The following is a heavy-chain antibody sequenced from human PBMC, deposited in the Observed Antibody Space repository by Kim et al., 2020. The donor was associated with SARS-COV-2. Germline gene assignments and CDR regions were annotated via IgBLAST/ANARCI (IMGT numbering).Heavy chain of an antibody. Sequence: GGSLRLSCAASGFTFSSYAMHWVRQAPGKGLEWVAVISYDGTNKYFADSVKGRFTISRDNSKTPLSLQMNSLRAAATAVYYCARSYCHRITCYGLDVWGQGTTVTVSS. D-gene: IGHD2-15*01. V-gene: IGHV3-30-3*01. CDR1: GFTFSSYA. J-gene: IGHJ6*02. CDR2: ISYDGTNK. CDR3: ARSYCHRITCYGLDV.